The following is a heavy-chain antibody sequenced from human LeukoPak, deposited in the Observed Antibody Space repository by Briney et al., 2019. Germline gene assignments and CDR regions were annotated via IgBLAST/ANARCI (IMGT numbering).Heavy chain of an antibody. D-gene: IGHD6-19*01. CDR3: ARTPRIAVAGSYFDY. CDR2: IYHSGST. Sequence: PSQTLSLTCAVSGGSISSSNWWSWVRQPPGKGLEWIGEIYHSGSTNYNPSLKSRVTISVDKSRNQFSLKLSSVTAADTAVYYCARTPRIAVAGSYFDYWGQGTLVTVSS. CDR1: GGSISSSNW. V-gene: IGHV4-4*02. J-gene: IGHJ4*02.